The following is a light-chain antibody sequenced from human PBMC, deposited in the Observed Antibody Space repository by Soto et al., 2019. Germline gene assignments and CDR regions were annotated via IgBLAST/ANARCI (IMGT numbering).Light chain of an antibody. CDR1: QSVSSN. V-gene: IGKV3-15*01. Sequence: EIVMTQSPATLSVSPGERATLSCRASQSVSSNLAWYQQKAGQAPRLLIYGASTRATGIPARFSGSGSGTECTLTISSLQSEDFAVYYCQQYNKWPPLTFGGGTKVEIK. CDR3: QQYNKWPPLT. CDR2: GAS. J-gene: IGKJ4*01.